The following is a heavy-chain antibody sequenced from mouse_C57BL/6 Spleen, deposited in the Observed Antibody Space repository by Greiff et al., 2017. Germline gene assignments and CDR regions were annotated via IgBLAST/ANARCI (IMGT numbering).Heavy chain of an antibody. CDR2: IYPGSGST. Sequence: QVQLQQSGAELVKPGASVKMSCKASGYTFTSYWITWVQQRPGQGLEWIGDIYPGSGSTKYNEKFKSKATLTVVTSPSKAYMQLSSLTSEDSAVYYCARCWDWFAYWGQGTLVTVSA. CDR3: ARCWDWFAY. J-gene: IGHJ3*01. D-gene: IGHD4-1*01. V-gene: IGHV1-55*01. CDR1: GYTFTSYW.